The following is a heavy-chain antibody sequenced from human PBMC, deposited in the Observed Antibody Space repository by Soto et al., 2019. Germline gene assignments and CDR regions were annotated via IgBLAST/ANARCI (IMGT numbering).Heavy chain of an antibody. J-gene: IGHJ4*02. V-gene: IGHV3-74*01. CDR3: ARGGYGLWLNDY. D-gene: IGHD5-18*01. Sequence: VHLVESGGGLVQPGGSLRLSCAASGFTFSKYWIHWVRQAPGKGLVWVSRIKGDESTTNYADSVKGRFTISRDNANDVVFLHMNTMTADDTAVYYCARGGYGLWLNDYWGQGTLVTVSS. CDR1: GFTFSKYW. CDR2: IKGDESTT.